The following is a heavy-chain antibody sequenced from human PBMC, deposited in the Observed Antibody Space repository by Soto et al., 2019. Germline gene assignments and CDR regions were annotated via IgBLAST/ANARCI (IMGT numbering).Heavy chain of an antibody. CDR2: SPPIFGTS. CDR3: ARGGRYPNSSYYYGRDV. Sequence: QVQLVQSGAEVKKPGSSVKVSCKDSGGTFSTYSINWVRQAPGQGLEWMGGSPPIFGTSKYAQNFQGRGTITADESTSTAYRKLSSLKSADTDLYYCARGGRYPNSSYYYGRDVWGNGTTVTVSS. V-gene: IGHV1-69*01. CDR1: GGTFSTYS. D-gene: IGHD3-16*02. J-gene: IGHJ6*04.